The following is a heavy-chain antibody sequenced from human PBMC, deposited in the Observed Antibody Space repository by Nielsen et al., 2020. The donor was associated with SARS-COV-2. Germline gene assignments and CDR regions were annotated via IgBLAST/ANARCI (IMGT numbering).Heavy chain of an antibody. D-gene: IGHD4/OR15-4a*01. Sequence: GESLKISCAASGFIFSTYSMNWVRQAPGKGLEWVSYISDSGSTIYYADSVKGRFTISRDNAKNSLYLQMNSLRVEDTAVYYCARVGSYGDAEYLDYWGQGALVTVSS. J-gene: IGHJ4*02. CDR3: ARVGSYGDAEYLDY. CDR1: GFIFSTYS. CDR2: ISDSGSTI. V-gene: IGHV3-48*04.